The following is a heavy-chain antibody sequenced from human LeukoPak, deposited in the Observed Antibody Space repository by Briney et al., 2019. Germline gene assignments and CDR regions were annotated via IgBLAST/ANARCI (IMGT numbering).Heavy chain of an antibody. Sequence: GGSLRLSCAVSRFNFSSYGMHWVRQAPGKGLEWVAFIRFGGTIKNYADSVKGRFTISRVDSKNTLYLQMNNLRTEDTAVYYCAKDRSSRYDFWSGSFSHYYYYYMDVWGKGTTVTVSS. D-gene: IGHD3-3*01. CDR3: AKDRSSRYDFWSGSFSHYYYYYMDV. V-gene: IGHV3-30*02. CDR2: IRFGGTIK. J-gene: IGHJ6*03. CDR1: RFNFSSYG.